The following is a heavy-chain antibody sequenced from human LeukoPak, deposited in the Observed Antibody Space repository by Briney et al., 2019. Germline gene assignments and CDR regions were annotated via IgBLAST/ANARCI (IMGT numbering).Heavy chain of an antibody. D-gene: IGHD1-26*01. CDR2: IYYSGST. CDR3: ASFRGWELLGRVDY. Sequence: SETLSLTCTVSVGSISSSSYYWGWIRQPPRKGLELIGSIYYSGSTYYNPSLKSRVTISVDTSKNQFSLKLSSVTAADTAVYYCASFRGWELLGRVDYWGQGTLVTVSS. J-gene: IGHJ4*02. CDR1: VGSISSSSYY. V-gene: IGHV4-39*01.